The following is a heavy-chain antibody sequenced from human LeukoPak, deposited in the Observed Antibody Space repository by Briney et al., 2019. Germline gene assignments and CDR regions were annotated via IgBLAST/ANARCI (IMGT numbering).Heavy chain of an antibody. J-gene: IGHJ4*02. D-gene: IGHD3-10*01. V-gene: IGHV3-23*01. Sequence: PGGSLRLSCSASVFTFRTYAMIWVRQAPGKGLKWVSAISDGGDITYYADSGKGRFTISRDNSKNTLYLQMNSLRAEDTAVYYCAKDSPLVVQGVRGYFDYWGQGSLVTVSS. CDR1: VFTFRTYA. CDR2: ISDGGDIT. CDR3: AKDSPLVVQGVRGYFDY.